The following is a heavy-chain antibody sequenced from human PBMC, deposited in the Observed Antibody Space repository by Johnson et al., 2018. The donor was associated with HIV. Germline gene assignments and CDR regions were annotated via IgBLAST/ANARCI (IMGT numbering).Heavy chain of an antibody. Sequence: VQLVESGGGVVQPGRSLRLSCAASGFTFSSYGMHWVRQAPGKGLEWVAVIWYDGSNKYYADSVKGRFTISRDNSKNTLYLQMNSLRAEDTAVYYCAKAASSATHAFDIWGQGTMVTVSS. D-gene: IGHD6-25*01. V-gene: IGHV3-33*06. CDR3: AKAASSATHAFDI. J-gene: IGHJ3*02. CDR2: IWYDGSNK. CDR1: GFTFSSYG.